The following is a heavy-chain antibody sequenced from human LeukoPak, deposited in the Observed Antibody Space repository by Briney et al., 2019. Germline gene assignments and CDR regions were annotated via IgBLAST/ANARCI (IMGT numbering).Heavy chain of an antibody. D-gene: IGHD3-9*01. CDR1: GFTFSSYA. CDR2: ISYDGSNK. V-gene: IGHV3-30*04. J-gene: IGHJ4*02. Sequence: PGRSLRLSCAASGFTFSSYAMHWVRQAPGKGLEWVAVISYDGSNKYYADSVKGRFTISRDNSKNTLYLQMNSLRAEDTAVYYCARDPKFVVLRYFEFPDYWGQGTLVTASS. CDR3: ARDPKFVVLRYFEFPDY.